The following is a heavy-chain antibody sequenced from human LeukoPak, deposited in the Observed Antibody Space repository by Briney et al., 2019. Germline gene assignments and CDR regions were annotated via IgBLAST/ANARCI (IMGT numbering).Heavy chain of an antibody. Sequence: GGSLRLSCAASGFTFGSYWMSWVRQAPGKGLEWVANIKQDGSEKYYVDSVKGRFTISGDNAKNSLYLQMNSLRAEDTAVYYCARWAGNYYGSSGYPRPFEYWGQGTLVTVSS. V-gene: IGHV3-7*01. CDR1: GFTFGSYW. D-gene: IGHD3-22*01. J-gene: IGHJ4*02. CDR2: IKQDGSEK. CDR3: ARWAGNYYGSSGYPRPFEY.